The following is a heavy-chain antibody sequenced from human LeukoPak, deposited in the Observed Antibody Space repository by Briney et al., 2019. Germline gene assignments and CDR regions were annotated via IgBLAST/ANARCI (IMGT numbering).Heavy chain of an antibody. D-gene: IGHD3-10*01. CDR3: ARDDYRGVTNFDP. Sequence: SEALSLTCTVSGGSISPYFWSWMRQTPGKGLEWIGYISYTGSTNYNPALKSRVTISVDTSKNQFSLQLTSVTAADTAVYYCARDDYRGVTNFDPWGQGTLVTVSS. CDR2: ISYTGST. CDR1: GGSISPYF. V-gene: IGHV4-59*01. J-gene: IGHJ5*02.